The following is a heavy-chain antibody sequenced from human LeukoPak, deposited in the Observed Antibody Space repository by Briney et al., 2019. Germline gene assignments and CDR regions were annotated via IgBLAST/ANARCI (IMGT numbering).Heavy chain of an antibody. CDR1: GGSISSYY. D-gene: IGHD3-3*01. Sequence: SETLSLTCTVSGGSISSYYWSWIRQPPGKGLEWLGYIYYSGSTNYNPSLKSRVTISVDTSKNRFSLKLSSVTAADTAVYYCARVPYYDFWSGYYPHYYYYGMDVWGQGTTVTVSS. CDR3: ARVPYYDFWSGYYPHYYYYGMDV. CDR2: IYYSGST. J-gene: IGHJ6*02. V-gene: IGHV4-59*01.